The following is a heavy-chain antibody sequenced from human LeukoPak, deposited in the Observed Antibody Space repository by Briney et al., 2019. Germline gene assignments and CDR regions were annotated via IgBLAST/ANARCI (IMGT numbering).Heavy chain of an antibody. D-gene: IGHD3-10*02. CDR3: AKASRYLGSGSYYRDAFDI. CDR2: ISFDGSNK. CDR1: GFTFSSNG. Sequence: GGSLRLSCAASGFTFSSNGMHWVRQAPGKGLEWVAVISFDGSNKYYADSVKGRFTVSRDNSKNTLYLQMNSLRAEDTAVYYCAKASRYLGSGSYYRDAFDIWGQGTMVTVSS. J-gene: IGHJ3*02. V-gene: IGHV3-30*18.